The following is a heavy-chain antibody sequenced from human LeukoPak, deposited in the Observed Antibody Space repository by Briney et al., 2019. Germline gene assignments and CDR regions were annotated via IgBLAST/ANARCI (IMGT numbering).Heavy chain of an antibody. D-gene: IGHD6-13*01. CDR1: GGAISSGGYY. CDR3: ARPSAAAGFFDY. V-gene: IGHV4-31*03. CDR2: IYYSGST. J-gene: IGHJ4*02. Sequence: PSETLSLTCTVSGGAISSGGYYWSWIRQHPGKGLEWIGYIYYSGSTYYNPSLKSRIIISVDTSKNQFSLKLSSVTAADTAVYYCARPSAAAGFFDYWGQGTLVTVSS.